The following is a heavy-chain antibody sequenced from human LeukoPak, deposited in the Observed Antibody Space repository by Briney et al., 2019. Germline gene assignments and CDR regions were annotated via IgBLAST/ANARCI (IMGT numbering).Heavy chain of an antibody. J-gene: IGHJ4*02. V-gene: IGHV4-34*01. CDR2: INHSGST. CDR1: GGSFSGYY. CDR3: ARGGDGDYEPPFDY. Sequence: SETLSLTCAVYGGSFSGYYWSWIRQPPGKGLEWIGEINHSGSTNYNPSPKSRVTISVDTSKNQFSLKLSSVTAADTAVYYCARGGDGDYEPPFDYWGQGTLVTVSS. D-gene: IGHD4-17*01.